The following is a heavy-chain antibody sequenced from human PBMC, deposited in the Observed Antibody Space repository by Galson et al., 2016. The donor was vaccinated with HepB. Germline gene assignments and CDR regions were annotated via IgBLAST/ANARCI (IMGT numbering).Heavy chain of an antibody. V-gene: IGHV4-4*02. J-gene: IGHJ4*02. CDR1: GDSITSNNW. CDR3: ARAGYAYVPADY. D-gene: IGHD5-18*01. Sequence: SETLSLTCAVSGDSITSNNWWTWVRQPPGKGLEWIGEISLSGSTNSNPSLKSRVTISIDTSKNQLSLKLTYVTAADTAVYYCARAGYAYVPADYWGQGTLVTVSS. CDR2: ISLSGST.